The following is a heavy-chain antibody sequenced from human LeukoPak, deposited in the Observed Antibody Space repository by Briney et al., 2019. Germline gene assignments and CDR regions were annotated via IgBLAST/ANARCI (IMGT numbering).Heavy chain of an antibody. V-gene: IGHV4-61*01. Sequence: PSQTLSLTCTVSGDSISSGTYYWSWIRQPPGKGLEWIGYIYYSGSTNYNPSLKSRVTISVDTSKNQFSLKLSSVTAADTAVYYCARMDYDILTGYPEYFQHWGQGTLVTVSS. J-gene: IGHJ1*01. CDR2: IYYSGST. CDR1: GDSISSGTYY. CDR3: ARMDYDILTGYPEYFQH. D-gene: IGHD3-9*01.